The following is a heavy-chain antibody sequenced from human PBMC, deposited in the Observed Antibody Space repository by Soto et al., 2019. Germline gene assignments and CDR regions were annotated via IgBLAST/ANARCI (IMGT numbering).Heavy chain of an antibody. J-gene: IGHJ6*02. CDR1: GGTFSSYA. D-gene: IGHD2-15*01. CDR3: AREDCSGGSCYFYGMDV. CDR2: IIPIFGTA. Sequence: SEKVSCKASGGTFSSYAISWVRQAPGQGLEWMGGIIPIFGTANYAQKFQGRVTITADESTSTAYMELSSLRSEDTAVYYCAREDCSGGSCYFYGMDVWGQGTTVTVSS. V-gene: IGHV1-69*13.